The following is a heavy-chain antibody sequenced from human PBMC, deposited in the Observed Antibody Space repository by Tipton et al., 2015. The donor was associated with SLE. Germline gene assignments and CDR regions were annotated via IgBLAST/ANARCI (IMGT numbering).Heavy chain of an antibody. Sequence: GLVKPSETLSLTCTVSGGSISSHYWSWIRQPPGKGLEWIGYIYYSGSTNYNPSLKSRVTISVDTSKNQFSLKLSSVTAADTAVYYCARVYGYDFWSGNYWYFDLWGRGTLVTVSS. V-gene: IGHV4-59*11. J-gene: IGHJ2*01. D-gene: IGHD3-3*01. CDR3: ARVYGYDFWSGNYWYFDL. CDR2: IYYSGST. CDR1: GGSISSHY.